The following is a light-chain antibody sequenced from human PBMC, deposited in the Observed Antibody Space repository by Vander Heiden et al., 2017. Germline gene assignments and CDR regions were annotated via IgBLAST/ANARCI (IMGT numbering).Light chain of an antibody. V-gene: IGKV1-39*01. J-gene: IGKJ4*01. CDR1: QSISTN. CDR2: ATS. CDR3: HQTYSSPLT. Sequence: DIQMTQSPSSLSASVRDRVTIACRASQSISTNLNWYQQQPGRPPKLLIYATSNLQSGVPSRFSGSGSGTDFTLTISRLQPEDFATYYLHQTYSSPLTFGGGTKVEIK.